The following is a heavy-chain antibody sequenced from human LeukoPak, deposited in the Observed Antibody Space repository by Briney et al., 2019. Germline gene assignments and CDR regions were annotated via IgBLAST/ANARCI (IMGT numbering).Heavy chain of an antibody. Sequence: SETLSLTCAVYGGSITGYYWSWIRQTPGKGLEWIGSISYTGNTHYIPSLNSRVTISVDTSKNQFSLKLNSVTAADTAVYYCATHSSSRGPLRYWGQGALVTVSS. CDR2: ISYTGNT. CDR1: GGSITGYY. D-gene: IGHD6-13*01. CDR3: ATHSSSRGPLRY. J-gene: IGHJ4*02. V-gene: IGHV4-34*01.